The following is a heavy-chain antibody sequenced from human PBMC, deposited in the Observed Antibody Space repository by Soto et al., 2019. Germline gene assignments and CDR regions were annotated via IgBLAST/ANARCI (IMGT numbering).Heavy chain of an antibody. CDR2: LSPILGLA. J-gene: IGHJ4*02. CDR1: GGTFSNST. CDR3: ARFKLGDDY. Sequence: QFQLVQSGAEVRKPGSSVKVSCQASGGTFSNSTVTWVRQAPGQGLEWMGRLSPILGLANYAQKFRGRLTITADKSTSTAYMELRSLRSEDTAIYYCARFKLGDDYWGQGTLVTVSS. D-gene: IGHD5-12*01. V-gene: IGHV1-69*02.